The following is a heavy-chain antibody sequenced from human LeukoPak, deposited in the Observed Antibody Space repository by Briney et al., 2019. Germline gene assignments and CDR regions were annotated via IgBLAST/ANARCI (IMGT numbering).Heavy chain of an antibody. Sequence: GGSLRLSCAASGFTFSSYAMHWVRQDPGKGLEWVAVISYDGSNKYYADSVKGRFTISRDNSKNTLYLQMNSLRAEDTAVYYCARDPDSGGYYNWFDPWGQGTLVTVSS. CDR3: ARDPDSGGYYNWFDP. CDR1: GFTFSSYA. CDR2: ISYDGSNK. J-gene: IGHJ5*02. V-gene: IGHV3-30-3*01. D-gene: IGHD3-22*01.